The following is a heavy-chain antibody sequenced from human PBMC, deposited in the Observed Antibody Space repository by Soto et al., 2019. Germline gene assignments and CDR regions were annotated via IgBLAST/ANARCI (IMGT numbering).Heavy chain of an antibody. CDR2: IYYSGST. CDR3: ARVNESAMVRGVIIRRIGLYYFDY. Sequence: PSETLSLTCTVSGGSISSYYWSWIRQPPGKGLEWIGYIYYSGSTNYNPSLKSRVTISVDTSKNQFSLKLSSVTAADTAVYYCARVNESAMVRGVIIRRIGLYYFDYWGQGTLVTVSS. V-gene: IGHV4-59*01. J-gene: IGHJ4*02. CDR1: GGSISSYY. D-gene: IGHD3-10*01.